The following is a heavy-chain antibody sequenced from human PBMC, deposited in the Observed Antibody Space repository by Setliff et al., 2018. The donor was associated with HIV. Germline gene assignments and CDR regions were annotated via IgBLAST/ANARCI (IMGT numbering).Heavy chain of an antibody. CDR1: GGTFSSYA. J-gene: IGHJ6*02. CDR2: IIPIFGTA. V-gene: IGHV1-69*13. CDR3: ARDGCSSTSCYGVYYYYGMDV. D-gene: IGHD2-2*01. Sequence: ASVKVSCKASGGTFSSYAISWVRQAPGQGLEWMGGIIPIFGTANYAQKSQGRVTITADESTSTAYMELSSLRSEDTAVYYCARDGCSSTSCYGVYYYYGMDVWGQGTTVTVTS.